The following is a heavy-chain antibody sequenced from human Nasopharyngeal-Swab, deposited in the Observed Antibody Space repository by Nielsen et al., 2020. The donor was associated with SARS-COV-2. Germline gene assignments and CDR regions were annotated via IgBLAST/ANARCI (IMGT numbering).Heavy chain of an antibody. CDR1: GFTFSSYS. D-gene: IGHD3-22*01. V-gene: IGHV3-48*01. CDR3: ARGTNYYDSSGYYLTTRNWFDP. CDR2: ISSSSSTI. J-gene: IGHJ5*02. Sequence: GGSLRLSCAASGFTFSSYSMNWVRQAPGKGLEWVSYISSSSSTIYYADSVKGRFTISRDNAKNSLYLQMNSLRAEDTAVYYCARGTNYYDSSGYYLTTRNWFDPWGQGTLVTVSS.